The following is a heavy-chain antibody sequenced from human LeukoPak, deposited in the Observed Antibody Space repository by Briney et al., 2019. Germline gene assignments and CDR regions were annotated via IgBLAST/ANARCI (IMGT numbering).Heavy chain of an antibody. Sequence: GGSLRLSCAASGFTFSSYWMSWVRQAPGKGLEWVANIKQDGSEKYYVDSVKGRLTISRDNAKNSLYLQMNSLRAEDTAVYYCAREGSSDYFDYWGQGTLVTVSS. J-gene: IGHJ4*02. V-gene: IGHV3-7*01. CDR3: AREGSSDYFDY. D-gene: IGHD6-6*01. CDR2: IKQDGSEK. CDR1: GFTFSSYW.